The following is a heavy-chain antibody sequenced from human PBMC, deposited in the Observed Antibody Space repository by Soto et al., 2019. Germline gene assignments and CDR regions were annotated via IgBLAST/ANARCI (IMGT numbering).Heavy chain of an antibody. CDR3: AKDVGCCSGTNCYRAYYDGMDV. CDR1: GFSFSNYA. J-gene: IGHJ6*02. CDR2: ISHDGRNK. D-gene: IGHD2-2*01. V-gene: IGHV3-30*18. Sequence: PGGSLRLSCAASGFSFSNYAIHWVRQVAGKGLGWVAVISHDGRNKYYADSVKGRFTISRDNSENTIYVQMNSLRGEDTAVYYCAKDVGCCSGTNCYRAYYDGMDVWGQGTTVTVSS.